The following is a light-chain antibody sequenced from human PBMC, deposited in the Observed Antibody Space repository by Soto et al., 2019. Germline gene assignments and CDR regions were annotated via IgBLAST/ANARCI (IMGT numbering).Light chain of an antibody. CDR3: LQVFNFPRA. V-gene: IGKV1-6*02. J-gene: IGKJ1*01. CDR1: QDIGND. CDR2: AAY. Sequence: AIQMTQSPSSLAGSVGDRLTITCRASQDIGNDLGWYQQKPGKAPKLLIYAAYSLHSGVSSRFSGRGSGTEFTLTISSLQPEDFATYYCLQVFNFPRAFGQGTKVDIK.